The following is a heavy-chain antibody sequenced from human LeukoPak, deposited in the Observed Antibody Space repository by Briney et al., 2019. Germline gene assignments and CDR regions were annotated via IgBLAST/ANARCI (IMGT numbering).Heavy chain of an antibody. Sequence: PGGSLRLSCAASGFTFSSYAMSWVRQAPGKGLEWIGSTYYSGSTYYNPSLKSRVTISVDTSKNQFSLKLSSVTAADTAVYYCARHLRSGSFIDYWGQGTLVTVSS. CDR1: GFTFSSYA. CDR3: ARHLRSGSFIDY. D-gene: IGHD1-26*01. CDR2: TYYSGST. J-gene: IGHJ4*02. V-gene: IGHV4-39*01.